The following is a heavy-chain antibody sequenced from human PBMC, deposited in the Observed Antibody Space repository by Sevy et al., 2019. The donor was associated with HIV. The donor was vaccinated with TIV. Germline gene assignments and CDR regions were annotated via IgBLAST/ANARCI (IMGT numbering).Heavy chain of an antibody. CDR2: IWYDGSNK. V-gene: IGHV3-33*01. CDR1: GFTFSSYG. D-gene: IGHD3-3*01. J-gene: IGHJ5*02. Sequence: GGSLRLSCAASGFTFSSYGMHWVRQAPGKGLEWVAVIWYDGSNKYYADSVKGRFTISRDNSKNTLYLQMTSLRAEVTAVYYCARDNTIFGVVTRRWFDPWGQGTLVTVSS. CDR3: ARDNTIFGVVTRRWFDP.